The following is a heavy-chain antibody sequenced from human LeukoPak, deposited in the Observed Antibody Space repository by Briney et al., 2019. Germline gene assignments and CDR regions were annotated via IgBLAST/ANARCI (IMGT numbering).Heavy chain of an antibody. CDR1: GFTCSKYW. CDR2: INTDGTVT. J-gene: IGHJ4*02. Sequence: AGGSLRLSCAASGFTCSKYWMLWVRQAPGQGLQSVSRINTDGTVTTYADSVKGRFTVSRDNADNTMFLQMNSVRDEDTAVYYCATKQWLAPPPDSWGQGTPVTVSS. D-gene: IGHD6-19*01. V-gene: IGHV3-74*01. CDR3: ATKQWLAPPPDS.